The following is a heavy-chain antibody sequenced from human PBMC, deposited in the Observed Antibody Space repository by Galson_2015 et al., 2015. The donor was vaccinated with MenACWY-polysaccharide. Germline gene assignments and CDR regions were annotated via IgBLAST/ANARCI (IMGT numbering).Heavy chain of an antibody. CDR2: VSGSGSST. CDR3: AKVAVAGPMSFFDY. CDR1: GFTFSSYA. Sequence: SLRLSCAASGFTFSSYAMSWVRQAPGKGLEWVSTVSGSGSSTYYADSVKGRLTISRDNSKNTLYLQMGSLRAEDTAVYYCAKVAVAGPMSFFDYWGQGTLVTVSS. J-gene: IGHJ4*02. D-gene: IGHD6-19*01. V-gene: IGHV3-23*01.